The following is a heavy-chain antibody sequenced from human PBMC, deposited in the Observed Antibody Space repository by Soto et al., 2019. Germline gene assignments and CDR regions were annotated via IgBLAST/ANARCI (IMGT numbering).Heavy chain of an antibody. CDR3: AKVVRSGSYSIYYYYGMDV. CDR2: ITYNGGNT. J-gene: IGHJ6*02. D-gene: IGHD3-10*01. Sequence: GGSLRLSCAASGFTFSSYAMSWVRQAPGKGLEWVSVITYNGGNTYYADSVKGRFTISRDNSKNTLYLQMNSLRAEDTAVYYCAKVVRSGSYSIYYYYGMDVWGQGTTVTVSS. V-gene: IGHV3-23*01. CDR1: GFTFSSYA.